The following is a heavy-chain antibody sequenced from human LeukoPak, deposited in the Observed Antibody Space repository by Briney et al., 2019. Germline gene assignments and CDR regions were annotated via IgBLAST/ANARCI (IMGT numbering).Heavy chain of an antibody. D-gene: IGHD4-17*01. CDR3: AKDRYGDYLGAFDI. CDR2: IIPILGAA. CDR1: GGTFTNYA. V-gene: IGHV1-69*13. J-gene: IGHJ3*02. Sequence: GASVKVSCKASGGTFTNYAINWVRQAPGQGLEWMGVIIPILGAANYAQKFQGRVTITADESTTTAYMELSSLRSEDAAMYYCAKDRYGDYLGAFDIWGQGTMVTVSS.